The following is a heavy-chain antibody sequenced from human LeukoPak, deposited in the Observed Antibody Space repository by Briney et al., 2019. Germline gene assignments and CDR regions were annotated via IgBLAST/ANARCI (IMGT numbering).Heavy chain of an antibody. Sequence: GGSLRLSCAASGFTFSNFEMNWVRQAPGKGLMWVSRIDSDGRSTSYADSVKGRFTISRDNAKNTLYLQMNSLRAEDTAVYYCARSGGSGFHYWGQGTLVTVSS. CDR2: IDSDGRST. D-gene: IGHD3-10*01. J-gene: IGHJ4*02. CDR3: ARSGGSGFHY. CDR1: GFTFSNFE. V-gene: IGHV3-74*01.